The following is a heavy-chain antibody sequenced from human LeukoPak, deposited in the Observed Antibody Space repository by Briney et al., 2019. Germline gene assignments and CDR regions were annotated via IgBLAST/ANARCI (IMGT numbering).Heavy chain of an antibody. D-gene: IGHD1-14*01. CDR3: AKDRKGTSYYYYYGMDV. V-gene: IGHV3-30*18. Sequence: PGGSLRLSCAASGFTFSSYGMHWVRQAPGKGLEWVAVISYDGNNKYYADSVKGRFTISRDNSKNTLYLQMNSLRAEDTAVYYCAKDRKGTSYYYYYGMDVWGQGTTVTVSS. CDR1: GFTFSSYG. J-gene: IGHJ6*02. CDR2: ISYDGNNK.